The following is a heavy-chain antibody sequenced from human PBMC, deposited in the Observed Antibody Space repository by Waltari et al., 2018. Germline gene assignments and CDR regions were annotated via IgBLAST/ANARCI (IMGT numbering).Heavy chain of an antibody. CDR1: GGSISSYY. V-gene: IGHV4-4*07. CDR3: ARATVWQLVFNRGGCWFDP. CDR2: IYTSGST. D-gene: IGHD6-6*01. J-gene: IGHJ5*02. Sequence: QVQLQESGPGLVKPSETLSLTCTVSGGSISSYYWSWIRQPAGKGLEWIGRIYTSGSTNYNPSRKSRVTMSVDTSKNQFSLKLSSVTAADTAVYYCARATVWQLVFNRGGCWFDPWGQGTLVTVSS.